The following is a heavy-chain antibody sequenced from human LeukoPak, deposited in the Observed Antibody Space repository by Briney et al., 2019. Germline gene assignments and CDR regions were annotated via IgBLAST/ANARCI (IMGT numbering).Heavy chain of an antibody. CDR2: INPNSGGT. J-gene: IGHJ4*02. CDR3: ARDLTRNYYDSSGYPEDDY. Sequence: ASVKVSCKASGYPFTGYYMHWVRQAPGQGLEWMGWINPNSGGTNYAQKFQGRVTMTRDTSISTAYMELSRLRSDDTAVYYCARDLTRNYYDSSGYPEDDYWGQGTLVTVSS. CDR1: GYPFTGYY. D-gene: IGHD3-22*01. V-gene: IGHV1-2*02.